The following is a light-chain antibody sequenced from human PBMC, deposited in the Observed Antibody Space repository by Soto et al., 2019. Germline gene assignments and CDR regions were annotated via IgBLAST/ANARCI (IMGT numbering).Light chain of an antibody. J-gene: IGLJ1*01. CDR1: SSDVGAYNR. V-gene: IGLV2-14*01. CDR2: EVS. Sequence: QSVLTQPASVSGSPGQSITISCTGTSSDVGAYNRVSWYQQHSGKAPKLMIYEVSNRPSGVSNRFSGSKSGNTASLTISGLQAEDEADYYCSSFTRSSTYVFGSGTKVTVL. CDR3: SSFTRSSTYV.